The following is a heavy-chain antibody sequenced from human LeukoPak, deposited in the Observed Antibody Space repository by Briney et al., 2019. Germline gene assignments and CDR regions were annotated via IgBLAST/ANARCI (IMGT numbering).Heavy chain of an antibody. CDR2: INQDGSVI. J-gene: IGHJ4*02. CDR1: GFSFSNYW. D-gene: IGHD2-2*01. V-gene: IGHV3-7*01. CDR3: ARIGYSSSSLDY. Sequence: GGSLRLPCVASGFSFSNYWMTWVRQAPGEGLEWVANINQDGSVIYYVDSLKGRFTISRDNAKKSVHLQMNSLRAEDTAVYYCARIGYSSSSLDYWGQGTLVTVSS.